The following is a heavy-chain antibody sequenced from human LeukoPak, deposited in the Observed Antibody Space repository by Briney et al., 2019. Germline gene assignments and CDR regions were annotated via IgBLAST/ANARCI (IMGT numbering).Heavy chain of an antibody. V-gene: IGHV3-23*01. Sequence: GGSLRLSCAASGFTFSSYAMSWVRQAPGKGLGWVSAISGSGGSTYYADSVKGRFTISRDNSKNTLYLQMNSLRAEDTAVYYCAKVGYLRFLEWLLYDYWGQGTLVTVSS. CDR3: AKVGYLRFLEWLLYDY. J-gene: IGHJ4*02. CDR1: GFTFSSYA. D-gene: IGHD3-3*01. CDR2: ISGSGGST.